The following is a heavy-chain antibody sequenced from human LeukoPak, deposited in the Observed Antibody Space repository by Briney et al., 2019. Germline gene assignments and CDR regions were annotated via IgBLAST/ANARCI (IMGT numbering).Heavy chain of an antibody. D-gene: IGHD5-18*01. CDR1: AGSISSSSYY. CDR2: IYYSGST. J-gene: IGHJ5*02. Sequence: SETLSLTCTVSAGSISSSSYYWGWLRQPPGTGLEWIGSIYYSGSTYYNPSLKSRVTISVDTSKNQFSLKVNSVTAADTAVYYCARRGYTYGWGWFDPWGQGTLVTVSS. V-gene: IGHV4-39*07. CDR3: ARRGYTYGWGWFDP.